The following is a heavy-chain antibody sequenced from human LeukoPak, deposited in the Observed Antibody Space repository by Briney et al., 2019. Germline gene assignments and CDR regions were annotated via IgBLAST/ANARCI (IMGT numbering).Heavy chain of an antibody. CDR1: GGSISSYY. CDR2: IYYSGST. Sequence: SETLSLTCTVSGGSISSYYWSWIRQPPGKGLEWIGYIYYSGSTNYNPSLKSRVTISVDTSKNQFSLKLSSVTAADTAVYYCASLSGLEQWLAQYYFDYWGQGTLVTVSS. V-gene: IGHV4-59*08. J-gene: IGHJ4*02. D-gene: IGHD6-19*01. CDR3: ASLSGLEQWLAQYYFDY.